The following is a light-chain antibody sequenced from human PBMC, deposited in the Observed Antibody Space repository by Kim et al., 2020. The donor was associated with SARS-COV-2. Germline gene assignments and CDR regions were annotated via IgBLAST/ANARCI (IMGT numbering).Light chain of an antibody. CDR2: AAS. J-gene: IGKJ5*01. CDR3: QQYYSYPPT. CDR1: QGIGSS. V-gene: IGKV1-16*02. Sequence: ASVGDRVTITCRASQGIGSSLAWFKQKPGKAPQSLIYAASSLHSGVPSKFSGSGSGTDFTLTISSLQPEDFATYYCQQYYSYPPTFGQGTRLEIK.